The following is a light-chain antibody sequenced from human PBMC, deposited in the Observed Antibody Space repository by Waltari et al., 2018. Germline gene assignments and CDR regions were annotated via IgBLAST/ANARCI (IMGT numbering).Light chain of an antibody. CDR3: QQYYSNPLT. CDR1: QSVLYSSINKNY. J-gene: IGKJ1*01. V-gene: IGKV4-1*01. CDR2: WAS. Sequence: DIVLTQSPDSLAVSLGERATINCRSSQSVLYSSINKNYLAWYQHKPGQPPKLLIYWASIRVSGVPDRFRGSESGTDFTLTISSLQAEDVAVYYCQQYYSNPLTFGQGTKVEI.